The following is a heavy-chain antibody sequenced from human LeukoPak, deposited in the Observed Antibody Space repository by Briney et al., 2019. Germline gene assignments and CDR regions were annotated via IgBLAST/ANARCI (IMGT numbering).Heavy chain of an antibody. CDR2: ISSSGGTT. J-gene: IGHJ4*02. V-gene: IGHV3-23*01. CDR1: GFTFSSYA. D-gene: IGHD6-19*01. Sequence: GGSLRLSCAASGFTFSSYAMSWVRQAPGKGLEWVSVISSSGGTTYYADSVKGRFTISRDNSNNTLDLQMNSLRVEDMAVYYCAKTFGSSNWYVGFDYWGQGTLVSVSS. CDR3: AKTFGSSNWYVGFDY.